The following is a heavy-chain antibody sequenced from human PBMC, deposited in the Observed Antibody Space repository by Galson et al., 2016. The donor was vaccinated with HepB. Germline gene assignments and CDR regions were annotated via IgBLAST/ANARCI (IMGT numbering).Heavy chain of an antibody. V-gene: IGHV1-8*01. D-gene: IGHD3-3*01. Sequence: SVKVSCKASGYSFTSYDINWVRQATGQGLEWMGWMNPNSGNTGYARKFQGRVTMTRNTSASTAFMELSSLRSEDSAMYYCARLAASYRVNYEGVHTDNWGQGTLVTVSS. J-gene: IGHJ4*02. CDR1: GYSFTSYD. CDR2: MNPNSGNT. CDR3: ARLAASYRVNYEGVHTDN.